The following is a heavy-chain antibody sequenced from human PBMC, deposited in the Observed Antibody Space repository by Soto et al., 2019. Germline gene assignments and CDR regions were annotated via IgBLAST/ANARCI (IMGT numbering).Heavy chain of an antibody. V-gene: IGHV3-23*01. CDR2: ISGSGGST. J-gene: IGHJ5*02. CDR3: AKDSLAILSGSHHPGGFET. D-gene: IGHD3-9*01. CDR1: GFTFSSYA. Sequence: PGGSLRLSCAAAGFTFSSYAMSWLRQAPGKGLEWFSAISGSGGSTYYSDSVKGRFTISRYNSKNTLYLQTNSLRAEDTAVYYIAKDSLAILSGSHHPGGFETWGPGTLVNVSS.